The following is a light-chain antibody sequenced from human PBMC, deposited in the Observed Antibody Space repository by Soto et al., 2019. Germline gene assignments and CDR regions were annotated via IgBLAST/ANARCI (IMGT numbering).Light chain of an antibody. V-gene: IGKV3-15*01. CDR3: HQYENWPQDT. CDR1: QSVSSN. CDR2: GAS. J-gene: IGKJ2*01. Sequence: EIVMTQSPATLSVSPGERATLSCRASQSVSSNLAWYQQRPGQAPRLLIYGASTRATGIPARLSGSGSGTEFTLTISSLKSEDFAVYYCHQYENWPQDTFGQGTKVDIX.